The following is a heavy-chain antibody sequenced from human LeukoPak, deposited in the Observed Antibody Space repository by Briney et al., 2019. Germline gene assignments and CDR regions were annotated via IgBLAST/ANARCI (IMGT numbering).Heavy chain of an antibody. Sequence: PSETLSLICTVSGGSIRSYYWSWIRQPRGKGLEWIGYIYYSGSTNYNPSLKSRVTISVDTSKNQFSLKLSSVTAADTAVYYCARGGYDYVWGSYRPGDAFDIWGQGTMVTVSS. J-gene: IGHJ3*02. CDR1: GGSIRSYY. CDR3: ARGGYDYVWGSYRPGDAFDI. V-gene: IGHV4-59*01. D-gene: IGHD3-16*02. CDR2: IYYSGST.